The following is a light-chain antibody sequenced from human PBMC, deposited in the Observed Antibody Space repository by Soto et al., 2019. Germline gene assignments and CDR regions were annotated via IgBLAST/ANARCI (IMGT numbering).Light chain of an antibody. J-gene: IGLJ3*02. CDR2: EVS. CDR3: SSYTSSSTVV. CDR1: SRDVGGYNY. Sequence: QSALTQPASVSGSPGQSITISCTGTSRDVGGYNYVSWYQQHPGKAPKLIIYEVSNRPSGVPNRFSGSKSGNTASLTISGLQAEDEADYYCSSYTSSSTVVFGGGTKFTVL. V-gene: IGLV2-14*01.